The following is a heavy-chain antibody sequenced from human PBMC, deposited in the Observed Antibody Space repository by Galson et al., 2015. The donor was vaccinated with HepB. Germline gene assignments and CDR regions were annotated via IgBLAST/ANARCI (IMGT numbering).Heavy chain of an antibody. CDR2: IIPILGIA. CDR3: ARDQRYCSSTSCYEYAFDI. D-gene: IGHD2-2*01. J-gene: IGHJ3*02. CDR1: GGTFSSYA. Sequence: SVKVSCKASGGTFSSYAISWVRQAPGQGLEWMGRIIPILGIANYAQKFQGRVTITADKSTSTAYMELSSLRSEDTAVYYCARDQRYCSSTSCYEYAFDIWGQGTMVTVSS. V-gene: IGHV1-69*04.